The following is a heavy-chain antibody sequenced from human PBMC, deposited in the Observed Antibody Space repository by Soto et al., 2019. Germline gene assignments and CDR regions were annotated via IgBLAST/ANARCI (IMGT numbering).Heavy chain of an antibody. Sequence: GPTLVNPTQTLTLTCTFSGFSLSTSGMCVSWIRQPPGKALEWLARIDWDDDKYYSTSLKTRLTISKDTSKNQVVLTMTNMDPVDTATYYCARFDILPGNFDDWGQGTLVTVSS. D-gene: IGHD3-9*01. V-gene: IGHV2-70*11. CDR2: IDWDDDK. CDR3: ARFDILPGNFDD. J-gene: IGHJ4*02. CDR1: GFSLSTSGMC.